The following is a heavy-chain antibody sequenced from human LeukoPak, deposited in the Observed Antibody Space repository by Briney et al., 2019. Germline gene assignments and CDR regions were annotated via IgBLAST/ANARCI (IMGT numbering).Heavy chain of an antibody. J-gene: IGHJ4*02. Sequence: SETLSLTCTVSGGSINNFFWNRVRQPPGKGLEWIGYVYYSGSTNYNPSLKSRVTISVDTSKNQFSLKLRSVTAADTAVYYCARGTAPDTHWGQGALVTVSS. CDR2: VYYSGST. CDR3: ARGTAPDTH. V-gene: IGHV4-59*08. CDR1: GGSINNFF. D-gene: IGHD6-13*01.